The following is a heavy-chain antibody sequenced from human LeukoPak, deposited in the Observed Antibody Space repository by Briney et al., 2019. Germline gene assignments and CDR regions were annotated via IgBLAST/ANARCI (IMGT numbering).Heavy chain of an antibody. V-gene: IGHV1-69*13. CDR1: GGTFSSYA. CDR2: IIPIFGTA. J-gene: IGHJ6*02. CDR3: ARATPGGTYYYYYYGMDV. Sequence: SVKVSCKASGGTFSSYAISWVRQAPGQGLEWMGGIIPIFGTANYAQKFQGRVTITADESTSTAYMKLSSLRSEDTAVYYCARATPGGTYYYYYYGMDVWGQGTTVTVSS. D-gene: IGHD1-14*01.